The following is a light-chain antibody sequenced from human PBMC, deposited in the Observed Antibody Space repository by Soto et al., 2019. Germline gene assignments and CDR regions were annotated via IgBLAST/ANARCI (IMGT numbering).Light chain of an antibody. J-gene: IGKJ1*01. Sequence: DIQMTQSPSTLSASVGGRVTLTCRASQRIASWLAWFQLRPGKAPKLLIYNASTLESGVPSRFSGSGAGTEFTLTINSLQPDDFATYYCQQYNNYPWTFGQGTKVDIK. CDR3: QQYNNYPWT. V-gene: IGKV1-5*01. CDR2: NAS. CDR1: QRIASW.